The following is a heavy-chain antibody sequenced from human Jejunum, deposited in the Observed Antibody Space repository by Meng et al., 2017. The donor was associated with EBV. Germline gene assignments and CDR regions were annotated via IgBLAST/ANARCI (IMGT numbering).Heavy chain of an antibody. J-gene: IGHJ4*02. V-gene: IGHV3-30*18. Sequence: QGQVVESGGGVVQPGRSLRLSCAASGFSFSDYAMHWVRQAPGKGLEWVSVISYDASNIYYADSVKGRFTISRDNSKNTLYLQMNSLRAEDTAVYYCAKGGSYSSSWYLDYWGQGALVTVSS. D-gene: IGHD6-13*01. CDR3: AKGGSYSSSWYLDY. CDR1: GFSFSDYA. CDR2: ISYDASNI.